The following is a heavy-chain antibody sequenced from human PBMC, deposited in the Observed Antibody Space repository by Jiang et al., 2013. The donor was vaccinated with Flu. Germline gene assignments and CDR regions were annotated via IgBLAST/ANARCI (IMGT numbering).Heavy chain of an antibody. J-gene: IGHJ4*02. CDR2: ISGSGGTT. V-gene: IGHV3-23*01. D-gene: IGHD4-17*01. CDR3: AKGGGYGDHGFDY. CDR1: GSTFTNYA. Sequence: QLLESGGGLVQPGGSLRLSCVASGSTFTNYAMTWVRQAPGKGLEWVSTISGSGGTTYYAVSVKGRFTVSRDNSKNTLYLQMNSLRAEDTAVYYCAKGGGYGDHGFDYWGQGTLVTVSS.